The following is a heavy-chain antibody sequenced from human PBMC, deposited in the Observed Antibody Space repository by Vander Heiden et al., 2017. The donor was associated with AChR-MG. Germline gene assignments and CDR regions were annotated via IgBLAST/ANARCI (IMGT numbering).Heavy chain of an antibody. CDR1: GFSLSNGRMG. CDR2: IFSNDEK. J-gene: IGHJ2*01. V-gene: IGHV2-26*01. CDR3: ARILEHDALTGSNNYYYDFLV. D-gene: IGHD3-9*01. Sequence: QVTLKESGPVLVKPTETLTLTCTVSGFSLSNGRMGVSWIRQPPGKALEWLAHIFSNDEKLYSPSRKSRLAISKDSSKSQVVLTMTNMEHVETATYYCARILEHDALTGSNNYYYDFLVWVRGTLGNVSS.